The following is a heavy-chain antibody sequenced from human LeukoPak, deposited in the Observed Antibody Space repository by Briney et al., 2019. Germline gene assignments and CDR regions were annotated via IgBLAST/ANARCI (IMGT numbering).Heavy chain of an antibody. J-gene: IGHJ4*02. CDR1: GFTFSSYA. V-gene: IGHV3-23*01. CDR2: ISGSGGST. Sequence: GGSLRLSCAASGFTFSSYAMSWVRQAPGKGLEWVSAISGSGGSTYYADSVKGRFTISRDNSKNTLYLQMNSLRAEGTAVYYCAKAAQYCSGGSCYYDFDYWGQGTLVTVSS. CDR3: AKAAQYCSGGSCYYDFDY. D-gene: IGHD2-15*01.